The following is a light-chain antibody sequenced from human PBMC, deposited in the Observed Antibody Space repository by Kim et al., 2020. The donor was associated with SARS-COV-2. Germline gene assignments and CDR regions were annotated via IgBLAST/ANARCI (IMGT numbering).Light chain of an antibody. Sequence: DVVMTQSPLSLPVTLGQPASISCRSSQSLVYSDGNTYLNWFQQRPGQSPRRLICKVSNRDSGVPDRFSGSGSGTDFTLKISRVEADDGGVYCCMQGTRWPYTFGQGTKLEI. CDR1: QSLVYSDGNTY. J-gene: IGKJ2*01. CDR3: MQGTRWPYT. V-gene: IGKV2-30*01. CDR2: KVS.